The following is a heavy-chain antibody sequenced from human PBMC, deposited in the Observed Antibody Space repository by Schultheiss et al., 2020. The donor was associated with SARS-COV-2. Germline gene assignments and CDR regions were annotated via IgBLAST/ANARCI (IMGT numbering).Heavy chain of an antibody. CDR3: ARDGVGATRSPYYYYGMDV. CDR1: GFTFSSYG. J-gene: IGHJ6*02. CDR2: IKQDGSEK. Sequence: GGSLRLSCAASGFTFSSYGMHWVRQAPGKGLEWVANIKQDGSEKYYVDSVKGRFTISRDNAKNSLYLQMNSLRAEDTAVYYCARDGVGATRSPYYYYGMDVWGQGTTVTVSS. V-gene: IGHV3-7*01. D-gene: IGHD1-26*01.